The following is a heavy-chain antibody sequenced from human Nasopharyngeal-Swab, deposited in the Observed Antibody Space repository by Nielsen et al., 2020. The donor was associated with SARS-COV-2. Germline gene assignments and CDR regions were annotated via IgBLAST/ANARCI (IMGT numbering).Heavy chain of an antibody. Sequence: SVTVSCKASAGTFSSYAISWVRQAPGQGLEWMGRIIPILGIANYAQKFQGRVTITADKSTSTAYMDLSSLRSEDTGVYYCARDLGDYGGKGFGYWGQGTLVTLSS. V-gene: IGHV1-69*04. D-gene: IGHD4-23*01. CDR1: AGTFSSYA. CDR3: ARDLGDYGGKGFGY. CDR2: IIPILGIA. J-gene: IGHJ4*02.